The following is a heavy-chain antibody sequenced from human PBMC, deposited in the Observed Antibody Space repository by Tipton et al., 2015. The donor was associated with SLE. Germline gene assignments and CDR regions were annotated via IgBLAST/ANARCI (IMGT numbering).Heavy chain of an antibody. CDR1: GGSISSYY. CDR2: IYYSGST. CDR3: ASHGDTAKAAGAFDI. Sequence: TLSLTCTVSGGSISSYYWSWIRQPPGKGLEWIGYIYYSGSTYYNPSLKSRVTISVDTSKNQFSLKLSSVTAADTAVYYCASHGDTAKAAGAFDIWGQGTMVTVSS. J-gene: IGHJ3*02. V-gene: IGHV4-59*06. D-gene: IGHD5-18*01.